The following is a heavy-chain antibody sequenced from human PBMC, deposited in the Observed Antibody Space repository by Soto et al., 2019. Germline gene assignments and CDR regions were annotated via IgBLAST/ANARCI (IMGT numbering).Heavy chain of an antibody. CDR3: ARGEWLATIKPYFAY. CDR2: IYYSGST. Sequence: TSGTLSLTCTVSGGSMSSYYLSWIRQSPGKGLEWIGYIYYSGSTNYNPSLKSRVAISLDTSKNQFSLMLSSVTAADTAVYYCARGEWLATIKPYFAYWGQGTLVTVSS. D-gene: IGHD5-12*01. CDR1: GGSMSSYY. J-gene: IGHJ4*02. V-gene: IGHV4-59*01.